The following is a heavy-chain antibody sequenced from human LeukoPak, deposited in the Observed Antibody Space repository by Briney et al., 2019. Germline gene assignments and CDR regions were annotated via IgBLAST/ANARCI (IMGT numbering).Heavy chain of an antibody. CDR1: GFTFSSYE. Sequence: QPGGSLRLSCAASGFTFSSYEMNWVRQAPGKGLEWVSYISSSGGTIYYADSVKGRFTISRDNAKNSLYLQMNSLRAEDTGVYYCARDEALRVVGLDSFDIWGQGTMVTVSS. CDR2: ISSSGGTI. D-gene: IGHD2-15*01. V-gene: IGHV3-48*03. J-gene: IGHJ3*02. CDR3: ARDEALRVVGLDSFDI.